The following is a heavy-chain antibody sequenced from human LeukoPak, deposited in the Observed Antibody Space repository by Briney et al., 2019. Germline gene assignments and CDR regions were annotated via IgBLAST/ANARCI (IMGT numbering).Heavy chain of an antibody. V-gene: IGHV4-61*02. CDR1: GGSISSGSYY. CDR2: IYTSGST. CDR3: ARDSPRVYFDY. Sequence: PSETLSLTCTVSGGSISSGSYYWSWIRQPAGKGLEWIGRIYTSGSTNYNPSLKSRVTISVDKSKNQFSLKLSSVTAADTAVYYCARDSPRVYFDYWGQGTLVTVSS. J-gene: IGHJ4*02.